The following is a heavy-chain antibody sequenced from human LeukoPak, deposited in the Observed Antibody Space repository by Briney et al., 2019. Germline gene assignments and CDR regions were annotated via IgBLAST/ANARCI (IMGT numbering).Heavy chain of an antibody. D-gene: IGHD2-2*01. CDR1: GGSISSYY. CDR2: IYYSGST. V-gene: IGHV4-59*01. CDR3: ARSGYWDYQLLPYYFDY. J-gene: IGHJ4*02. Sequence: SSETLSLTCTVSGGSISSYYWSWIRQAPGKGLECIGYIYYSGSTNYNPSLKSRVTISADTSKNQLSLKLSSVTAADTAVYYCARSGYWDYQLLPYYFDYWGQGTLVTVSS.